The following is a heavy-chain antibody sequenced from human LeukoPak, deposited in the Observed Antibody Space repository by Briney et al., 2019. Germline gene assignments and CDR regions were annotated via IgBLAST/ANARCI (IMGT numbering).Heavy chain of an antibody. CDR3: ARDLFGSGSYLDAFDI. D-gene: IGHD3-10*01. V-gene: IGHV4-59*01. CDR1: GGSISSYY. CDR2: IYYSGST. Sequence: PSETLSLTCTVSGGSISSYYWSWIRQPPGKGLEWIGYIYYSGSTNYNPSLKSRVTISVDTSKNQFSLKLSSVTAADTAVYYCARDLFGSGSYLDAFDIWGQGTMVTVSS. J-gene: IGHJ3*02.